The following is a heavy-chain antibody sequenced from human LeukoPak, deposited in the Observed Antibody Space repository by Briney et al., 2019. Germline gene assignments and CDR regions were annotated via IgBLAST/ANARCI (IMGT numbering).Heavy chain of an antibody. CDR2: IYGGGNI. CDR1: GFTVSSNY. CDR3: ARGLSDGYEYYFDY. J-gene: IGHJ4*02. Sequence: PGGSLRLSCAASGFTVSSNYMNWVRQAPGKGLEWVSVIYGGGNIYYADSVKGRFTISRDNSKNTLYLQMNSLRAEDTAVYYCARGLSDGYEYYFDYWGQGTLVTVSS. V-gene: IGHV3-53*01. D-gene: IGHD5-12*01.